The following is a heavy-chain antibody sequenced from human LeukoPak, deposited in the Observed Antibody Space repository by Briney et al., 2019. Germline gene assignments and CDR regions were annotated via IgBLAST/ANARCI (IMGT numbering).Heavy chain of an antibody. V-gene: IGHV4-38-2*02. CDR3: ARDRYDYVWGSYRLSFDP. Sequence: SETLSLTCAVSGYSISSGYYWGWIRQPPGKGLEWIGSIYHSGSTYYNPSLKSRVTISVDTSKNQFSLKLSSVTAADTAVYYCARDRYDYVWGSYRLSFDPWGQGTLSPSPQ. J-gene: IGHJ5*02. D-gene: IGHD3-16*02. CDR2: IYHSGST. CDR1: GYSISSGYY.